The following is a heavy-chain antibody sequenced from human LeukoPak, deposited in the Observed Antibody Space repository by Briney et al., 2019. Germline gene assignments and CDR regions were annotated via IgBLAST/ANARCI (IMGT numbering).Heavy chain of an antibody. Sequence: SETLSLTCTVSGGSISIGGYYWSWIRQHPGKGLEWIGYIYYSGSTYYNPSLKSRVTISVDTSKNQFSLKLSSVTAADTAVYYCARTGIRSSYGHQNRDYWGQGTLVTVSS. D-gene: IGHD5-18*01. J-gene: IGHJ4*02. CDR3: ARTGIRSSYGHQNRDY. CDR2: IYYSGST. CDR1: GGSISIGGYY. V-gene: IGHV4-31*03.